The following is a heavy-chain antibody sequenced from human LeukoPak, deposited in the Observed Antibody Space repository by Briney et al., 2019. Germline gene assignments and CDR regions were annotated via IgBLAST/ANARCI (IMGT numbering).Heavy chain of an antibody. CDR1: GFTFSNYE. Sequence: GGSLRLSCAASGFTFSNYEMNWVRQAPGKGLERISHISNFGDMIHYADSVEGRFTISRDNAKNSLYLQMDSLRAEDTAVYYCAELGITMIGGVWGKGTTVTISS. D-gene: IGHD3-10*02. V-gene: IGHV3-48*03. J-gene: IGHJ6*04. CDR2: ISNFGDMI. CDR3: AELGITMIGGV.